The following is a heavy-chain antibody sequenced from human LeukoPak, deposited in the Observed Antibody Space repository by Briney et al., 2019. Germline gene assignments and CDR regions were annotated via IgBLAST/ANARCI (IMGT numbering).Heavy chain of an antibody. CDR3: VRRGYHSGSYID. Sequence: GGSLSLSCSASGLTLSNYAMHWVRQAPGKGLEYVSAISGNGGTTYYADSVKGRFNISRDNSKNTLYLQMSSLSTDDTAVYFCVRRGYHSGSYIDWGQGTLDTVSS. J-gene: IGHJ4*02. CDR2: ISGNGGTT. D-gene: IGHD3-10*01. CDR1: GLTLSNYA. V-gene: IGHV3-64D*06.